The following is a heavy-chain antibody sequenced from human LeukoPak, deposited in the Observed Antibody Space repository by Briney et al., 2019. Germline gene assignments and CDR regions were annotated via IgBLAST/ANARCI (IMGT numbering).Heavy chain of an antibody. D-gene: IGHD6-19*01. CDR3: ARGVRIAVAGYIDC. Sequence: GGSLRLSCAASGFTFSSYAMHWVRRASSKGLEWVAAISYDGSNKKYADSVKGRFTISRDNSENTLYLQMNSLRSDDTAVYYCARGVRIAVAGYIDCWGQGTLVTVSS. CDR2: ISYDGSNK. CDR1: GFTFSSYA. J-gene: IGHJ4*02. V-gene: IGHV3-30*04.